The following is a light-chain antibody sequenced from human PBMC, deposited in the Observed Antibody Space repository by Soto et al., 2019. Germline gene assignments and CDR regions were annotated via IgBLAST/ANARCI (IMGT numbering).Light chain of an antibody. J-gene: IGKJ2*01. CDR3: QQYATSPHT. Sequence: EIVLTQSPVTLSLSPGESATLSCRASQSVSSSQVAWYQQKPGQAPRLLIYGASSRAIGIPDRFSGVGSETDFTLTINRLEPEDFAVYYCQQYATSPHTFGQGTKLEIK. V-gene: IGKV3-20*01. CDR1: QSVSSSQ. CDR2: GAS.